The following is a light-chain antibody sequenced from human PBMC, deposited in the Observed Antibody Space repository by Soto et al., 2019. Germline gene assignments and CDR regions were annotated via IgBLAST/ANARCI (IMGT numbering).Light chain of an antibody. CDR1: QSLLTSDGDTY. CDR2: KVS. V-gene: IGKV2-30*01. J-gene: IGKJ4*02. Sequence: EVVMPQSPLSLPVTLGQPSSISCRSSQSLLTSDGDTYLNWFHQRPGQSPRRLIDKVSKRDSGVTERFSVSGPCTDFTLKISRVEAEAVGVYYCMQTTHWPRTFGRGTTVEI. CDR3: MQTTHWPRT.